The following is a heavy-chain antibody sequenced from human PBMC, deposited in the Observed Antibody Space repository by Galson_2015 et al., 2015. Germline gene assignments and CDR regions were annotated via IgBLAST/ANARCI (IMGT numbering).Heavy chain of an antibody. CDR3: ARDSSGYYFYDY. D-gene: IGHD3-22*01. Sequence: SLRLSCAASGFTVSSSYMTWVRQAPEKGLEWVSLIYADGTTYCADSVKGRFTISRGNSKNTLFLQMNSLRAEDTAVYYCARDSSGYYFYDYWGQGTLVTVSS. J-gene: IGHJ4*02. CDR2: IYADGTT. V-gene: IGHV3-66*02. CDR1: GFTVSSSY.